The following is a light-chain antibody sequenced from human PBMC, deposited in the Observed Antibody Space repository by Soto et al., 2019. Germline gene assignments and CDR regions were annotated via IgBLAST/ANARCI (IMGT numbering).Light chain of an antibody. CDR3: QRTYSELLYT. CDR1: QSIFNY. J-gene: IGKJ2*01. Sequence: DIQMTQSPSSLSASVGDRVTITCRSSQSIFNYLNWYQQKPGKAPEPLIYAVSSLQIGVPTRSAGSRSGTDVTLTITNLRPQDSATYYWQRTYSELLYTIGRGTKLVVK. V-gene: IGKV1-39*01. CDR2: AVS.